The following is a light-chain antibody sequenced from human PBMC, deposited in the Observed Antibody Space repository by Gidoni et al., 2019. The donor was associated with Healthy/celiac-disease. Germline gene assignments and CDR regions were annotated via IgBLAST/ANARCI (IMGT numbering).Light chain of an antibody. CDR3: QQSYSTPPIT. V-gene: IGKV1-39*01. CDR1: KSISSY. J-gene: IGKJ5*01. Sequence: IQMTQSPSSLSASVGDRVTITCRESKSISSYLNCDQQKPGKAPTLLIYDASSLQSGVPSRFSGSGSGTDFTHTISSLQPEDFATYYCQQSYSTPPITFGQGTRLEIK. CDR2: DAS.